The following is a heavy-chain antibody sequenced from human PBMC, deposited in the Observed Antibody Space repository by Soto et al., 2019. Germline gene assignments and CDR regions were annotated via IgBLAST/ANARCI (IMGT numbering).Heavy chain of an antibody. CDR3: ARVPRMIDDAFDI. CDR1: GYTFTSYG. J-gene: IGHJ3*02. CDR2: INPSGGST. Sequence: GASVKVSCKASGYTFTSYGISWVRQAPGQGLEWMGIINPSGGSTSYAQKFQGRVTMTRDTSTSTVYMELSSLRSEDTAVYYCARVPRMIDDAFDIWGQGTMVTVSS. D-gene: IGHD3-22*01. V-gene: IGHV1-46*01.